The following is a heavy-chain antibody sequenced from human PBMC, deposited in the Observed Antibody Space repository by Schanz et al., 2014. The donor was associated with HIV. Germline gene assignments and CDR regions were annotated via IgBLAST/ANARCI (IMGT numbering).Heavy chain of an antibody. V-gene: IGHV4-31*03. J-gene: IGHJ4*02. CDR3: ASSQGAARAFDY. D-gene: IGHD6-6*01. Sequence: QVQLQESGPGLVKPSQTLSLTCTVSGDSISSGGYYWSWIRQHPGKGLEWIGYIYYSGSTYYNPSLKSRVTMSVDTSENHFSLKLSSATVADTAVYYCASSQGAARAFDYWGQGTLVTVSS. CDR1: GDSISSGGYY. CDR2: IYYSGST.